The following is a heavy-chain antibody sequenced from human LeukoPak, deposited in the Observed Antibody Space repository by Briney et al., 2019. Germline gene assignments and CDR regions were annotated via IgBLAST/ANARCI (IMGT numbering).Heavy chain of an antibody. CDR1: GFTFSSYS. D-gene: IGHD2-21*02. CDR3: ARSCGGDCYPDY. J-gene: IGHJ4*02. V-gene: IGHV3-21*01. Sequence: PGGSLRLSCEASGFTFSSYSMNWVRQAPGKGLEWVSSISSSSSYIYYADSVKGRFTISRDNAKNSLYLQMNSLRAEDTAVYYCARSCGGDCYPDYWGQGTLVTVSS. CDR2: ISSSSSYI.